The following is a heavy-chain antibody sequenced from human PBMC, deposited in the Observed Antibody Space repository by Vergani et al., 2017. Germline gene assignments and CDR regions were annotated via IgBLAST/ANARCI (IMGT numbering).Heavy chain of an antibody. CDR1: GFTFSSYW. CDR3: AKEGSDGYRSEWFDP. Sequence: EVQLVESGGGLVQPGGSLRLSCAASGFTFSSYWMHWVRQAPGKGLVWVSRINSDGSSTSYADSVKGRFTISRDNAKNTLYLQMNSLRAEDTAVYYCAKEGSDGYRSEWFDPWGQGTLVTVSS. V-gene: IGHV3-74*01. D-gene: IGHD5-18*01. CDR2: INSDGSST. J-gene: IGHJ5*02.